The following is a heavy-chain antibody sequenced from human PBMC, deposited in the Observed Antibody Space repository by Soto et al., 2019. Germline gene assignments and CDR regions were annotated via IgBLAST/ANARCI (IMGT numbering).Heavy chain of an antibody. D-gene: IGHD6-13*01. CDR2: ISGSGGST. CDR3: AKAGAYRSSWYFLWFAP. J-gene: IGHJ5*02. V-gene: IGHV3-23*01. Sequence: GGSLRLSCAASGFTFSTYAMSWVRQAPGKGLEWVSAISGSGGSTYYADSVKGRFTISRDNSKNTLYLQMNSLRAEDTAVYYCAKAGAYRSSWYFLWFAPWGQGTRVTVSS. CDR1: GFTFSTYA.